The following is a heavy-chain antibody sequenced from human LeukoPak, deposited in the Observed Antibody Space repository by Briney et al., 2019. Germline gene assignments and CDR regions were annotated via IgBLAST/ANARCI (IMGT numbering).Heavy chain of an antibody. D-gene: IGHD3-22*01. J-gene: IGHJ4*02. CDR1: GFTFSSYG. Sequence: PGRSLRLSCAASGFTFSSYGMHWVRQAPGKGLEGVAVISYDGSNKYYADSVKGRFTISRDNSKKTLYLQMNSLRAEDTAVYYCAKGYYYDSSGYEEVWGQGTLVTVSS. CDR2: ISYDGSNK. CDR3: AKGYYYDSSGYEEV. V-gene: IGHV3-30*18.